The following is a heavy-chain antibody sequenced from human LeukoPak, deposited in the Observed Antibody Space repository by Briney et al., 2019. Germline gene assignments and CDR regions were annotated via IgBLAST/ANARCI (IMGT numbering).Heavy chain of an antibody. J-gene: IGHJ3*02. V-gene: IGHV4-59*01. D-gene: IGHD1-26*01. CDR3: ARDKRTEWELPGYDAFDI. CDR1: GGSISSYY. Sequence: SETLSLTCTVSGGSISSYYLSWIRQPPGKGLEWIGYIYYSGSTNYNPSLKSRVTISVDTSKNQFSLKLSSVTAADTAVYYCARDKRTEWELPGYDAFDIWGQGTMVTVSS. CDR2: IYYSGST.